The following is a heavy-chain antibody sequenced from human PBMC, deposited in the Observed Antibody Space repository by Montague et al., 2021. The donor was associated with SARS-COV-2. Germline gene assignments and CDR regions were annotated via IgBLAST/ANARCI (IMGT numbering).Heavy chain of an antibody. CDR1: GGSISSSSYY. D-gene: IGHD6-19*01. V-gene: IGHV4-39*01. J-gene: IGHJ5*02. CDR3: ARQGRKWLVRIDWFDP. Sequence: SETLSLTCTVSGGSISSSSYYWGWIRQPPGKGLEWIGSIYYSGGTYYNPSLKSRVTISVDTSKNQFSLKLSSVTAADTAVYYCARQGRKWLVRIDWFDPWGQGTLVTVSS. CDR2: IYYSGGT.